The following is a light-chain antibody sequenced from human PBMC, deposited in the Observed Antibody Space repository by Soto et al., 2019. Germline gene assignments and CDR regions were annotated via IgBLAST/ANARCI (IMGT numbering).Light chain of an antibody. CDR1: RSDVGGYRF. Sequence: QSVLTQPPSASGSPGQSVTISCTGTRSDVGGYRFVSWYQQHPGKAPKLMIYEVTKRPSGVPDRFSGSKSGNTASLTVSGLQAEDEADYYCSSYAGSNNWVFGGGTQLTVL. CDR2: EVT. CDR3: SSYAGSNNWV. J-gene: IGLJ3*02. V-gene: IGLV2-8*01.